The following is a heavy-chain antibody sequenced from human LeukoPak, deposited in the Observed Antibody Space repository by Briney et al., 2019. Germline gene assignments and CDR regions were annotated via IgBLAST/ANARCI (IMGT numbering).Heavy chain of an antibody. J-gene: IGHJ5*02. CDR2: ISAYNGNT. Sequence: ASVKVSCKASGYTFTGFGISWVRQAPGQGLEWMGWISAYNGNTNYAQKLQGRVTMTADTSTSTAYMELRSLRSDDTAVYYCARGSYCSSTSCYKRGWWFDPWGQGTLVTVSS. CDR3: ARGSYCSSTSCYKRGWWFDP. CDR1: GYTFTGFG. V-gene: IGHV1-18*01. D-gene: IGHD2-2*02.